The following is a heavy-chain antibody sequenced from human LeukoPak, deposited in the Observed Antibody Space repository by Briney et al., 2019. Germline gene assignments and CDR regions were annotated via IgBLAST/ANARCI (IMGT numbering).Heavy chain of an antibody. CDR3: ARVTYYYDSSGHDTNWFDP. D-gene: IGHD3-22*01. V-gene: IGHV4-4*07. J-gene: IGHJ5*02. CDR1: GGSISSYY. CDR2: IYTSGST. Sequence: SETLSLTCTVSGGSISSYYWSWIRQPAGKGLEWIGRIYTSGSTNYNPSLKSRVTMSVDTSKNQFSLKLSSVTAADTAVYYCARVTYYYDSSGHDTNWFDPWGQGTLVTVSS.